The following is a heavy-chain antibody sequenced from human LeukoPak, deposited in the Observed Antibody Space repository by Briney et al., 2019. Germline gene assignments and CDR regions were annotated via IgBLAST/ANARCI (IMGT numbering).Heavy chain of an antibody. CDR2: IVVGSGNT. D-gene: IGHD6-6*01. J-gene: IGHJ4*02. V-gene: IGHV1-58*02. CDR1: GFTFTGAA. CDR3: AADRSIGGRFDY. Sequence: VASVKVSCKDSGFTFTGAAMQWVRQARGQRLEWIGWIVVGSGNTNYAQKFQERVTITRDMSTSTAYMELTSLRSDDTAVYYCAADRSIGGRFDYWGQGTLVTVSS.